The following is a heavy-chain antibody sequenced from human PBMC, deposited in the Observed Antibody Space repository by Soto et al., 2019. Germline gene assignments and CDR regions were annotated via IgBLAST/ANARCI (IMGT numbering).Heavy chain of an antibody. Sequence: SQTLSLTCVGSGDTVSSNSVAWNWVRQSPSRGLEWLGRTYYRSRWYSDYAVSVRSRIDINADTSKNQVSLQLNSVTPEDTAVYYCARSEEDSDYYYYGMDVWGQRNTVTVSS. V-gene: IGHV6-1*01. D-gene: IGHD2-15*01. CDR1: GDTVSSNSVA. CDR2: TYYRSRWYS. CDR3: ARSEEDSDYYYYGMDV. J-gene: IGHJ6*02.